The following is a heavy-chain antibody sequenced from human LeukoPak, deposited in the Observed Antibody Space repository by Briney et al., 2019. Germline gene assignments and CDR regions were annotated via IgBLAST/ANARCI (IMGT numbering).Heavy chain of an antibody. J-gene: IGHJ4*02. CDR3: ARARHGENPLTLDY. CDR2: IYYIGST. V-gene: IGHV4-59*01. Sequence: SETLSLTCTVSRGSISSYYWNWLRQAPGKGLEWIGYIYYIGSTNYNPSLDSRVTMSLDRSNNHFSLELRSVTAADTAVYYCARARHGENPLTLDYWGQGILVTVSS. D-gene: IGHD4-17*01. CDR1: RGSISSYY.